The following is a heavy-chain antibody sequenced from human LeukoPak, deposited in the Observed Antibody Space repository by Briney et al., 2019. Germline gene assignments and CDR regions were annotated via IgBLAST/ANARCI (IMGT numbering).Heavy chain of an antibody. CDR1: GFTFSNYG. Sequence: GGSLRLSCAASGFTFSNYGMNWVRQAPGKGLERVSYISSSSSTIYYADSVKGRFTISRDNAKNSLYLQMNSLRDEDTAVYYYAREEVGQWLLLRSDYYYGMDVWGQGTTVTVSS. D-gene: IGHD3-22*01. V-gene: IGHV3-48*02. J-gene: IGHJ6*02. CDR3: AREEVGQWLLLRSDYYYGMDV. CDR2: ISSSSSTI.